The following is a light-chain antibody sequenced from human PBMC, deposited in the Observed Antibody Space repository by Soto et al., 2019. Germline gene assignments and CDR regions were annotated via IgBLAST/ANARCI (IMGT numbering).Light chain of an antibody. CDR2: DAS. CDR3: QQYNSFSLFT. CDR1: QNIDSR. J-gene: IGKJ3*01. V-gene: IGKV1-5*01. Sequence: DIQMAQSPSTLSASVGDRVTITRRASQNIDSRLAWYQQKPGKAPKLLVYDASTLERGVTSTFSGSGSGTDFTLTISSLQPEDFATYYCQQYNSFSLFTFGPGTKVETK.